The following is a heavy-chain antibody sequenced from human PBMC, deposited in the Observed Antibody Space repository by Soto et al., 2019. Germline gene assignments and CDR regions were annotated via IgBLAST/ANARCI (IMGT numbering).Heavy chain of an antibody. J-gene: IGHJ4*02. CDR3: ARGYGGNEVF. Sequence: EVQLVESGGGLVKPGGSLRLSCAASGFSFSNYRMNWVRQAPGKGLEWVSSISFSSSSISYAESVKGRFTVSRDNAKNSLSLQMNSLRVDDTAVYYCARGYGGNEVFWGQGTPVTVSS. V-gene: IGHV3-21*01. CDR2: ISFSSSSI. D-gene: IGHD4-17*01. CDR1: GFSFSNYR.